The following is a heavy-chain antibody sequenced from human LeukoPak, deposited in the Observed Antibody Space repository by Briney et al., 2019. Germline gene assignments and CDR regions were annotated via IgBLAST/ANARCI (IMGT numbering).Heavy chain of an antibody. V-gene: IGHV3-21*01. CDR2: ISSSSSYI. D-gene: IGHD6-13*01. CDR3: ARDRPASIAAAGFGDAFDI. J-gene: IGHJ3*02. Sequence: GGSLRLSCAASGFTFSSYSMNWVRQAPGKGLEWVSSISSSSSYIYYADSVKGRFTISRDNAKNSLYLQMNSLRAEDTAVYYCARDRPASIAAAGFGDAFDIWGQGTMVTVSS. CDR1: GFTFSSYS.